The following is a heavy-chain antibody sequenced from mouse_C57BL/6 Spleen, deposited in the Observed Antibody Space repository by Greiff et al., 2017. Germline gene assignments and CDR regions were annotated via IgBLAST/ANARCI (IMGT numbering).Heavy chain of an antibody. J-gene: IGHJ2*01. Sequence: QVQLKESGAELVKPGASVKISCKASGYAFSSYWMTWVKQRPGKGLEWIGQIYPGDGDTNYNGKFKGQATLTADKSSSTAYMQLSSLTSEDSAVYFCARHGNCFDYWGQGTTLTVSS. V-gene: IGHV1-80*01. D-gene: IGHD2-1*01. CDR1: GYAFSSYW. CDR2: IYPGDGDT. CDR3: ARHGNCFDY.